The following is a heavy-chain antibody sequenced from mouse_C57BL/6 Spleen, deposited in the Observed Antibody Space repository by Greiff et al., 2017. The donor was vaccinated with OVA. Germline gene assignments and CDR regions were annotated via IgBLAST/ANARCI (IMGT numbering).Heavy chain of an antibody. D-gene: IGHD2-5*01. CDR1: GYTFTSYW. Sequence: VQLQQPGAELVKPGASVKLSCKASGYTFTSYWMHWVKQRPGQGLEWIGEIDPSDSYTNYNQKFKGKSTLTVDKSSSTAYMQLSSLTSEDSAVYYCARRSNYGFDYWGQGTTLTVSS. V-gene: IGHV1-69*01. CDR2: IDPSDSYT. J-gene: IGHJ2*01. CDR3: ARRSNYGFDY.